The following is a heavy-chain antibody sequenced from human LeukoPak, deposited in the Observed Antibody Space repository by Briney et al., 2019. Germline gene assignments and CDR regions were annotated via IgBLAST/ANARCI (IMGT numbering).Heavy chain of an antibody. J-gene: IGHJ4*02. V-gene: IGHV3-48*03. CDR1: GFTFSSYE. CDR3: ARDFDGDYYFDC. D-gene: IGHD4-17*01. CDR2: ISSSGSTI. Sequence: PGGSLRLSCAASGFTFSSYEMNWVRQAPGKGLEWVSYISSSGSTIYYADSVKGRFTISRDNAKNSLYLQMNSLRAEDTAVYYCARDFDGDYYFDCWGQGTLVTVSS.